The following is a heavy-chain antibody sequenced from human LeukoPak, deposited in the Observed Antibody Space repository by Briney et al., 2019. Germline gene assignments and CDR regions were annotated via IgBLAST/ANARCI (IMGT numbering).Heavy chain of an antibody. CDR1: GGPISSGSYY. J-gene: IGHJ6*03. CDR2: IYTSGST. D-gene: IGHD3-22*01. V-gene: IGHV4-61*02. CDR3: ASLYDSSGRYYYYYYMDV. Sequence: PSETLSLTCTVSGGPISSGSYYWSWIRQPAGKGLEWIGRIYTSGSTNYNPSLKGRVTISVDTSKNQFSLKLSSVTAADTAVYYCASLYDSSGRYYYYYYMDVWGEGTTVAISS.